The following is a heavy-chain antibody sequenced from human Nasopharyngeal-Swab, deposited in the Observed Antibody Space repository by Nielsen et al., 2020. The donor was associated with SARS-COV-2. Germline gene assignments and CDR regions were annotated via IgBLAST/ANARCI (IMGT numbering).Heavy chain of an antibody. D-gene: IGHD3-22*01. CDR3: ARVGGYYDSSGYGGDFDY. CDR2: ISSSSSYI. CDR1: GFTFSSYS. V-gene: IGHV3-21*01. J-gene: IGHJ4*02. Sequence: GGSLRLSCAASGFTFSSYSMNWVRQAPGKGLEWVSSISSSSSYIYYVDSVKGRFTISRDNAKNSLYLQMNSLRAEDTAVYYCARVGGYYDSSGYGGDFDYWGQGTLVTVSS.